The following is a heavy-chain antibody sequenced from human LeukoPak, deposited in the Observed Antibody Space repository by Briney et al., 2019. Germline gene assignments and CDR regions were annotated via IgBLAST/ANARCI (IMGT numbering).Heavy chain of an antibody. Sequence: GGSLRLSCAASGFTFDDYAMHWVRQAPGKGLEWVSGISWNSGSIGYADSVKGRFTISRDNAKNSLYLQMNSLRAEDTALYYCAKDMRGLIKYYFDSWGQGTLVTVSS. CDR3: AKDMRGLIKYYFDS. CDR2: ISWNSGSI. J-gene: IGHJ4*02. D-gene: IGHD3/OR15-3a*01. V-gene: IGHV3-9*01. CDR1: GFTFDDYA.